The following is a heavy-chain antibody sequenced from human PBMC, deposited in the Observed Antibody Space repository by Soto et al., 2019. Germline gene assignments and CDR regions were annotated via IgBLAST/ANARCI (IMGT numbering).Heavy chain of an antibody. CDR2: IIPIFGTA. CDR1: GGTFSSYG. V-gene: IGHV1-69*12. D-gene: IGHD5-18*01. CDR3: SSHSYGTAIYYYYGMDV. Sequence: QVQLVQSGAEVKKPGSSVKVSCKASGGTFSSYGVRWVRQAPGQGLEWMGGIIPIFGTADYAQEFQGRVTFTADESTSTAYMQLSSLRSEDTAVYYSSSHSYGTAIYYYYGMDVWGQGTTVTVSS. J-gene: IGHJ6*02.